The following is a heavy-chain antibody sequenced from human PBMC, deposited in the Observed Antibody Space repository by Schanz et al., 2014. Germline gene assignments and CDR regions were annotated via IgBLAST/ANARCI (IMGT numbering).Heavy chain of an antibody. Sequence: QVQLVESGGGVVRPGRSLRLSCAASGFTFNNYGMHWVRQAPGKGLEWVAVIWYDGSKTYYADSVKGRFTISRDNSKNTLSLQMNSLRAEDTAVYYCATGRAASNFGSEYFLYWGQGTLVTVSS. J-gene: IGHJ1*01. CDR2: IWYDGSKT. V-gene: IGHV3-33*03. D-gene: IGHD6-13*01. CDR3: ATGRAASNFGSEYFLY. CDR1: GFTFNNYG.